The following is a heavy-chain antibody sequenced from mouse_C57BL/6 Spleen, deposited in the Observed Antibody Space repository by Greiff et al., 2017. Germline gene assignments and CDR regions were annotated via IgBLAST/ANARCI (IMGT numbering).Heavy chain of an antibody. CDR3: ARGQLRLRLAY. Sequence: QVQLQQPGAELVKPGASVKMSCKASGYTFTSYWITWVTQRPGQGLAWIGDIYPGSGSTNYNEKFKSKATLTVDTSSSTAYMQLSSLTSEDSAVYYCARGQLRLRLAYWGKGTLVTVSA. J-gene: IGHJ3*01. V-gene: IGHV1-55*01. CDR2: IYPGSGST. D-gene: IGHD3-2*02. CDR1: GYTFTSYW.